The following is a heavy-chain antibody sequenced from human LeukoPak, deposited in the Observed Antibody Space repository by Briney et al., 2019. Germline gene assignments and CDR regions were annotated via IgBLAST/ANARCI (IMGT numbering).Heavy chain of an antibody. J-gene: IGHJ4*02. D-gene: IGHD5-18*01. Sequence: GGSLRLSCAASEFTEFTFSSYWMSWVRQAPGKGLEYVSAISSNGGSTYYANSVKGRFTISRDNSKNTLYLQMGSLRAEDMAVYYCASQDTAMERPFDYWGQGTLVTVSS. V-gene: IGHV3-64*01. CDR2: ISSNGGST. CDR1: EFTEFTFSSYW. CDR3: ASQDTAMERPFDY.